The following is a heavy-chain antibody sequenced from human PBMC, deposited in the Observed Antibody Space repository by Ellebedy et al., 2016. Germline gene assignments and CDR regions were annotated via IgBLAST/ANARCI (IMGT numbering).Heavy chain of an antibody. CDR3: ATADPGPQNVFDM. CDR2: INGDGSST. D-gene: IGHD2-21*02. V-gene: IGHV3-74*01. J-gene: IGHJ3*02. Sequence: GESLKISXAASGFTFRRYWMHWVRHVPGMGLVGVSRINGDGSSTSYADSVMGRFTISRDNAKNSLYIQMNNLRAEDTAVYYCATADPGPQNVFDMWGQGTMVTVSS. CDR1: GFTFRRYW.